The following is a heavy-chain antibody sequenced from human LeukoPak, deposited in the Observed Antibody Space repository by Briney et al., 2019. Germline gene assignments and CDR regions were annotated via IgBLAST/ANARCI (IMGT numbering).Heavy chain of an antibody. CDR3: ARDDYNYFDY. CDR2: IYYSGST. J-gene: IGHJ4*02. Sequence: NSSETLSLTCTVSGGSISSYYWSWIRQPPGKGLEWIGYIYYSGSTNYNPSLKSRVTISVDTSKNQFSLKLSSVTAADTAVYYCARDDYNYFDYWGQGTLVTVSS. V-gene: IGHV4-59*01. CDR1: GGSISSYY. D-gene: IGHD4/OR15-4a*01.